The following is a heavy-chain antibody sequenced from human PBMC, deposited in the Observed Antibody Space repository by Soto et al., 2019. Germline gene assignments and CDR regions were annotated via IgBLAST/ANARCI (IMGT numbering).Heavy chain of an antibody. D-gene: IGHD3-3*02. Sequence: SETLSLTCAVFGDSINSSHWWSWVRQPPGKGLEWIGQISHSGSTNYNPSLTSRVTISVDKSKNHFSLKLTSVTAADTAVYYCAARHFWSGPWTHTRLDYWGQGTLVTVSS. V-gene: IGHV4-4*02. CDR3: AARHFWSGPWTHTRLDY. J-gene: IGHJ4*02. CDR2: ISHSGST. CDR1: GDSINSSHW.